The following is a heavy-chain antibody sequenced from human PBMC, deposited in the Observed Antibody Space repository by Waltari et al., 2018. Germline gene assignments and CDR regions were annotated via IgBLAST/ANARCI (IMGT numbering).Heavy chain of an antibody. Sequence: QVQLVESGGGVVQPGRSLRLSCAASGFTFSRYAMHWVRRAAGKGLGWVAVMSNNGSNKYNADSLKGRFTISRDNSKNTLYLQMNSLGAEDTGVYYCARERYSQRGSFDYWGQGTLVTVSS. J-gene: IGHJ4*02. CDR1: GFTFSRYA. CDR3: ARERYSQRGSFDY. CDR2: MSNNGSNK. V-gene: IGHV3-30-3*01. D-gene: IGHD1-1*01.